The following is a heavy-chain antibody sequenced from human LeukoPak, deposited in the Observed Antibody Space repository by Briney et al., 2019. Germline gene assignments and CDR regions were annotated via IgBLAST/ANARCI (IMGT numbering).Heavy chain of an antibody. Sequence: KPGGSLRLSCAASGFTFSDYYMSWIRQAPGKGLEWVSYISSSGSTIYYADSVKGRFTLSRDNAKNSLYLQMNSLRAEDTAVYYCARDYYDSSGHFDYWGQGTLVTVSS. CDR2: ISSSGSTI. J-gene: IGHJ4*02. D-gene: IGHD3-22*01. CDR3: ARDYYDSSGHFDY. V-gene: IGHV3-11*04. CDR1: GFTFSDYY.